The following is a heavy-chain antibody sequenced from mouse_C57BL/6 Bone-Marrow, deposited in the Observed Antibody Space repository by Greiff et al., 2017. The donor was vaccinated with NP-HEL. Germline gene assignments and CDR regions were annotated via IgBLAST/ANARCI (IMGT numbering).Heavy chain of an antibody. V-gene: IGHV1-42*01. D-gene: IGHD1-1*01. CDR2: INPSTGGT. Sequence: EVMLVESGPELVKPGASVKISCKASGYSFTGYYMNWVKQSPEKSLEWIGEINPSTGGTTYNQKFKAKATLTVDKSSSTAYMQLKSLTSEDSAVYYCARVEDYGSSYAFAYWGQGTLVTVSA. CDR1: GYSFTGYY. J-gene: IGHJ3*01. CDR3: ARVEDYGSSYAFAY.